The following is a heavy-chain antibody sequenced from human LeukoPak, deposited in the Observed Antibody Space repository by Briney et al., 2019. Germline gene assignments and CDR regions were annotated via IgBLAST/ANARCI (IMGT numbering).Heavy chain of an antibody. D-gene: IGHD2-15*01. CDR2: FNPNSGGT. Sequence: ASVKVSCKASGYTFTGYYMHWVRQAPGQGLEWMGRFNPNSGGTNYAQKFQGRVTMTRDTSISTAYMELGRLRSDDTAVYYCARDGGSGGSPLQFTPDYWGQGTLVTVSP. CDR1: GYTFTGYY. V-gene: IGHV1-2*06. CDR3: ARDGGSGGSPLQFTPDY. J-gene: IGHJ4*02.